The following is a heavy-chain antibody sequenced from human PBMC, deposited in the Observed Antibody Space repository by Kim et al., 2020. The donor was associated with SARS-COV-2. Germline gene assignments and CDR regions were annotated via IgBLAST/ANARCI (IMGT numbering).Heavy chain of an antibody. D-gene: IGHD4-17*01. Sequence: GGSLRLSCAASGFRFDDYTMHWVRQVPGKSLEWVSLINWTGKTTSYADSVKGRFTISRDNGKNSLYLQMNSLRAEDTAFYYCAKDGGYGDRTTPFFHYWGQGTLVTVSS. J-gene: IGHJ4*02. V-gene: IGHV3-43*01. CDR2: INWTGKTT. CDR1: GFRFDDYT. CDR3: AKDGGYGDRTTPFFHY.